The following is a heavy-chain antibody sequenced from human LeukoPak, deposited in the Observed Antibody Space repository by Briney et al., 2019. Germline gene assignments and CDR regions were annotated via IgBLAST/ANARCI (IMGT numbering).Heavy chain of an antibody. V-gene: IGHV3-23*01. Sequence: GGSLRLSCAASGFTFSSYAMSWVRQAPGKGLEWVSAISGSGGSTYYADSVKGRFTISRDNSKNTLYLQVNSLRAEDTAVYYCAKLAHQYYYDSSGYPDNYYFDYWGQGTLVTVSS. CDR3: AKLAHQYYYDSSGYPDNYYFDY. J-gene: IGHJ4*02. CDR2: ISGSGGST. CDR1: GFTFSSYA. D-gene: IGHD3-22*01.